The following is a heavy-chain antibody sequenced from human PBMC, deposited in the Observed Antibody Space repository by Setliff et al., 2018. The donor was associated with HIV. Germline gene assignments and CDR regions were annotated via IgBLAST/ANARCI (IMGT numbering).Heavy chain of an antibody. D-gene: IGHD3-16*01. V-gene: IGHV4-4*08. J-gene: IGHJ3*02. CDR2: IYTGGST. CDR1: GGSICGFH. Sequence: SETLSLTCTVSGGSICGFHWSWIRQSPGKGLEWIGYIYTGGSTNYNPSLKSRVTISVDTSKSQFSLKLNSVTAADTAVYYCARELGASPHDVFDIWGQGTMVTVSS. CDR3: ARELGASPHDVFDI.